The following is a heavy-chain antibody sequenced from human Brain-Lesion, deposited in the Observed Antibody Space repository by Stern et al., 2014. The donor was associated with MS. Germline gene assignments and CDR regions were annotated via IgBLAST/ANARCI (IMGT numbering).Heavy chain of an antibody. V-gene: IGHV4-30-2*01. Sequence: QVQLQESGSGLEKPAQTLSLTCAVSGDPISSGGFSWRRVRQAQGKGLEGIVCVYQSDNKSYHPALESRITMSVDTSNTQSSLKMTSVTAADTAVYYCASGLGYCAGGNCFPGDLYFIYWGQGALVAVSS. D-gene: IGHD2-8*02. J-gene: IGHJ4*02. CDR3: ASGLGYCAGGNCFPGDLYFIY. CDR1: GDPISSGGFS. CDR2: VYQSDNK.